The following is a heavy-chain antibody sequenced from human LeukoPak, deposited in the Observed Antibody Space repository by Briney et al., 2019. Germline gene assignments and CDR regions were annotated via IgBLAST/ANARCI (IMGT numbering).Heavy chain of an antibody. J-gene: IGHJ4*02. CDR1: GYTFSDYY. V-gene: IGHV1-2*02. Sequence: ASVKVSCKASGYTFSDYYMHWVRQAPGQGLEWMGWINLSSGGTNYAQKFQGRVTMTRDTSISTVYMEVSSLRSDDTAVHCCARRKDTSGYDYWGQGTLVTVSS. CDR2: INLSSGGT. D-gene: IGHD3-22*01. CDR3: ARRKDTSGYDY.